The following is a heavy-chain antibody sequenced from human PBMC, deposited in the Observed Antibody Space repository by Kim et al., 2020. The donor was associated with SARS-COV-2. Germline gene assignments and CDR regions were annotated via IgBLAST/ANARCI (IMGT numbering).Heavy chain of an antibody. V-gene: IGHV3-15*01. CDR1: GFTFSNAW. CDR2: IKSKTDGGTT. D-gene: IGHD2-2*01. J-gene: IGHJ4*02. Sequence: GGSLRLSCAASGFTFSNAWMSWVRQAPGKGLEWVGRIKSKTDGGTTDYAAPVKGRFTISRDDSKNTLYLQMNSLKTEDTAVYYCTTELGYCSSTSCPLSDYWGQGTLVTVSS. CDR3: TTELGYCSSTSCPLSDY.